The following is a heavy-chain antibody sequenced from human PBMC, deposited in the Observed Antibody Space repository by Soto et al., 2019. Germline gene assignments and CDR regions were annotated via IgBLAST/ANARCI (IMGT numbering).Heavy chain of an antibody. Sequence: EVQLVESGGGVLRPGGSLRLSCAASGLTFDDYGMSWARQAPGKGLEWVSGVNWKGGSTGYADSVKGRFTISRDNAKNALYLQMNSLRAEDTAFYYCVRGASLNFDYWGQGTLVTVSS. D-gene: IGHD1-26*01. CDR3: VRGASLNFDY. J-gene: IGHJ4*02. CDR2: VNWKGGST. V-gene: IGHV3-20*04. CDR1: GLTFDDYG.